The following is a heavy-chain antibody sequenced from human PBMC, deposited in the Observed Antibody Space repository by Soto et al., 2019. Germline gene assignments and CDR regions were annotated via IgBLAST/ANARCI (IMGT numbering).Heavy chain of an antibody. D-gene: IGHD1-1*01. V-gene: IGHV3-33*01. J-gene: IGHJ4*02. Sequence: QVQLVESGGGVVQPGRSLRLSCAASGFTFSSYGMHWVRQAPGKGLEWVAVIWYDGSNKYYADSVKGRFTISRDNSKNTLNLQMNSLRAEDTAVYYCARGTGGGEGYFDYWGQGTLVTVSS. CDR2: IWYDGSNK. CDR1: GFTFSSYG. CDR3: ARGTGGGEGYFDY.